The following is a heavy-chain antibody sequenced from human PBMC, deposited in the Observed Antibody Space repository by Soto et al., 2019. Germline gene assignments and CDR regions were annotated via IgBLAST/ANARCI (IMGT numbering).Heavy chain of an antibody. V-gene: IGHV3-33*01. CDR2: IWYDGSNK. CDR1: GFTFSSFG. J-gene: IGHJ6*02. CDR3: ARDGSIAARPGYYGLDV. D-gene: IGHD6-6*01. Sequence: QVQVVESGGGVVQPGRSLRLSCAASGFTFSSFGMHWVRQAPGKGLEWVAVIWYDGSNKYYADSVKGRFTISRDNSKNTLYLEMNGLSAEDTAVYYCARDGSIAARPGYYGLDVWGQGTTVTVSS.